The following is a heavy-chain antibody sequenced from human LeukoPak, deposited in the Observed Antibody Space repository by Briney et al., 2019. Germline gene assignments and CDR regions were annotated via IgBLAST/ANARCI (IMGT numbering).Heavy chain of an antibody. CDR2: IHPSGGSK. Sequence: ASVKASCKAPGYNFISYYMHRLRQAPGQGPKWKGIIHPSGGSKSYEQKYQDRVTMTRDKSTSTVYMELSSLKSEETGVYYWAREDLVLVDVVQYYYYGMDVWGQGTTVSVS. V-gene: IGHV1-46*01. CDR3: AREDLVLVDVVQYYYYGMDV. CDR1: GYNFISYY. D-gene: IGHD2-2*03. J-gene: IGHJ6*02.